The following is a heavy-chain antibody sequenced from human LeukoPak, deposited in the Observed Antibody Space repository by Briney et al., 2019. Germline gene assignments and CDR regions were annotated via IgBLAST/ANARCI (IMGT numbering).Heavy chain of an antibody. CDR1: GGSISSYY. D-gene: IGHD3-10*01. Sequence: SETLSLTCTVSGGSISSYYWSWIRQPPGRGLEWVGFIYFIGSPNYSPSLKSRVTISVDTSKNQFSLKLTSVSAADTAVYYCARERRINMVRGLMMGAFDIWGQGTIVTVSS. V-gene: IGHV4-59*01. CDR3: ARERRINMVRGLMMGAFDI. CDR2: IYFIGSP. J-gene: IGHJ3*02.